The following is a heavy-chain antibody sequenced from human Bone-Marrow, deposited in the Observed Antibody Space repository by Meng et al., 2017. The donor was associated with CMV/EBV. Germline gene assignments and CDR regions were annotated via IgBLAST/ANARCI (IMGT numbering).Heavy chain of an antibody. D-gene: IGHD5-18*01. CDR2: INHSGST. CDR1: GGSFSGYY. Sequence: SETLSLTCAVYGGSFSGYYWSWIRQPPGKGLEWIGEINHSGSTNYNPSLKSRVTISVDTSKNQFSLKLSSVTAADTAVYYCARTEIQLWLRYFDLWGCGTLVTVSS. J-gene: IGHJ2*01. V-gene: IGHV4-34*01. CDR3: ARTEIQLWLRYFDL.